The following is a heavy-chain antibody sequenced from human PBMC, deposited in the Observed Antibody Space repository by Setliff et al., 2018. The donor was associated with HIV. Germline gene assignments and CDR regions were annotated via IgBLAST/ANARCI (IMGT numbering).Heavy chain of an antibody. D-gene: IGHD3-22*01. J-gene: IGHJ4*02. Sequence: GGSLRLSCKATGFSFSLYAMSGVRQAPGKGLEWVSSISGGGRKTYYADSVKGRFTISRDNSKNTVYLQMNSLRAEDTAEYYCAKELAASGLGYFDSWGRGILVTVSS. CDR3: AKELAASGLGYFDS. CDR2: ISGGGRKT. CDR1: GFSFSLYA. V-gene: IGHV3-23*01.